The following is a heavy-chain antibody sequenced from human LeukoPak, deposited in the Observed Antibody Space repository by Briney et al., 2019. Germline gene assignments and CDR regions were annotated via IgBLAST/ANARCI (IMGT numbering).Heavy chain of an antibody. CDR1: GGSISSSNW. CDR3: ARYTTVTTLYFDY. CDR2: IYHSGST. V-gene: IGHV4-4*02. Sequence: RASETLSLTCAVSGGSISSSNWWSWVRQPPGKGLEWFGEIYHSGSTNYNPSLKSRVTISVDKSKNQFSLKLSSVTAADTAVYYCARYTTVTTLYFDYWGQGTLVTVSS. D-gene: IGHD4-17*01. J-gene: IGHJ4*02.